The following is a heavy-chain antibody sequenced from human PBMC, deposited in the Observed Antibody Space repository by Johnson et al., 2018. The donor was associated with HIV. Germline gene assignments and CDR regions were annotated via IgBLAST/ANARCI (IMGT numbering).Heavy chain of an antibody. CDR2: ISGSGGST. CDR3: ARGLLAVNDAFDI. J-gene: IGHJ3*02. CDR1: GFTFDDYA. D-gene: IGHD2-15*01. V-gene: IGHV3-23*04. Sequence: VQLVESGGDLVQPGRSLRLSCAASGFTFDDYAMHWVRQAPGKGLEWVSTISGSGGSTYYVDSVKGQFTISRENSKNTLYLQMNSLRAEDTAVYYCARGLLAVNDAFDIWGQGTMVTVSS.